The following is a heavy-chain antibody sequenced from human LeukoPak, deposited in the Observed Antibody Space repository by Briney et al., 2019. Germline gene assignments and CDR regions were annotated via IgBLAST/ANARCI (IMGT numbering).Heavy chain of an antibody. D-gene: IGHD1-26*01. Sequence: GGSLRLSCAASGFTFSTYGMHWVRRAPGKGLEWVAFIRNDGSTKYYADSMKGRFTISRDNSKNTLYLQMGSLRAEDMARYYCARAPREGFSGSYHDYWGQGTLVTVSS. J-gene: IGHJ4*02. CDR2: IRNDGSTK. V-gene: IGHV3-30*02. CDR1: GFTFSTYG. CDR3: ARAPREGFSGSYHDY.